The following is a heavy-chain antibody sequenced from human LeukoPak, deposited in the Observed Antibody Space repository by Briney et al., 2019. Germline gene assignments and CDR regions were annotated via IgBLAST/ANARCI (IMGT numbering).Heavy chain of an antibody. V-gene: IGHV4-59*13. Sequence: PSETLSLTCTVSGGSISSYWSWIRQSPGKGLEWIGYIYFTGTTNYNPSLKSRLTISIDMSRNQFSLKLSSATAADTAIYYCVNGGSYLTNWGQGILVTVSS. CDR1: GGSISSY. CDR2: IYFTGTT. CDR3: VNGGSYLTN. D-gene: IGHD3-10*01. J-gene: IGHJ4*02.